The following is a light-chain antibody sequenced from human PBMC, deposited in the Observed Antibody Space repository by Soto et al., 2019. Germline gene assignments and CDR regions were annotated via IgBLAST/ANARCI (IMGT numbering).Light chain of an antibody. CDR3: QQYYSTPWT. V-gene: IGKV4-1*01. Sequence: DVVLTQSPDSLAVSLGERATINCKSSQSVLYSSNNMNYLAWYRQKAGQPPKLLIYWASTRESGFPDRFGGSGSGTEFTLTISSLQAEDVAVYYCQQYYSTPWTFGQGTKVEIK. CDR2: WAS. CDR1: QSVLYSSNNMNY. J-gene: IGKJ1*01.